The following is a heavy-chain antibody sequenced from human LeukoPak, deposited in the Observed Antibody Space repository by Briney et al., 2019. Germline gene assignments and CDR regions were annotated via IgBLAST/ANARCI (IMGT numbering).Heavy chain of an antibody. CDR3: ARGVYGSGSSYDY. V-gene: IGHV4-34*01. J-gene: IGHJ4*02. Sequence: PSETLSLTCAVYGGSFSGYYWSWIRQPPGKGLEWIGEINHSGSTNYNPSLESRVTISVDTSKNQFSLKLSSVTAADTAVYYCARGVYGSGSSYDYWGQGTLVTVSS. CDR2: INHSGST. CDR1: GGSFSGYY. D-gene: IGHD3-10*01.